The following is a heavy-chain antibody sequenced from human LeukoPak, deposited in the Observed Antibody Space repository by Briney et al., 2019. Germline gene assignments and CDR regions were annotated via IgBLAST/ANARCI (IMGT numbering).Heavy chain of an antibody. Sequence: SETLSLTCTVSGGSISNYYWSWIRQPPGKGLEWIGYIYYSGSTNYNPSLKSRVTISVDTSKNQFSLKLSSVTAADTAVYYCARHINGGPPLGYFDYWGQGTLVTVFS. CDR2: IYYSGST. J-gene: IGHJ4*02. D-gene: IGHD4-23*01. CDR1: GGSISNYY. CDR3: ARHINGGPPLGYFDY. V-gene: IGHV4-59*08.